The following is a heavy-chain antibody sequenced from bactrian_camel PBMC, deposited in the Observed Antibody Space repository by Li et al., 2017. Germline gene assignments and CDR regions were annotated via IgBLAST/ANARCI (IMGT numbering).Heavy chain of an antibody. J-gene: IGHJ4*01. D-gene: IGHD6*01. CDR2: LYTAINVT. V-gene: IGHV3S6*01. CDR3: AADTRSYGGNWPSTVQYNS. CDR1: GPISNIYL. Sequence: HVQLVESGGGSVQAGGSLRLSCTSSGPISNIYLMSWFHQAPGKEREGVASLYTAINVTNYADSVKGRFTLSRDNAENTLYLQLDSQRPEDTGRNLCAADTRSYGGNWPSTVQYNSWGQGTQVTVS.